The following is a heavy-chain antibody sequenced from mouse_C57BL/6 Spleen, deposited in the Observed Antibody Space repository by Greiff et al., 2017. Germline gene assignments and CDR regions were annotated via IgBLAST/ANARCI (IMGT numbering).Heavy chain of an antibody. D-gene: IGHD1-1*01. Sequence: EVMLVESEGGLVQPGSSMKLSCTASGFTFSDYYMAWVRQVPEKGLEWVANINYDGSSTYYLDSLKSRFIISRDNAKNILYLQMSSLKSEDTATYYCAREETYYYGSSYGAMDYWGQGTSVTVSS. CDR3: AREETYYYGSSYGAMDY. J-gene: IGHJ4*01. CDR2: INYDGSST. V-gene: IGHV5-16*01. CDR1: GFTFSDYY.